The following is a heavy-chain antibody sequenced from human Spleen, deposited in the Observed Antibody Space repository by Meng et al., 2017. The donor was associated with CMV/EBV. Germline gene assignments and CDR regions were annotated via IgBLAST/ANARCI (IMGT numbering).Heavy chain of an antibody. CDR3: AKDYYGSGSPIDS. CDR2: IWWDGSNQ. Sequence: CAASGFSFDSYGMHWVRQAPGKGLGWVAVIWWDGSNQFYADSVKGRFTISRDNSKNTVYLQLNSLRGEDTAVYYCAKDYYGSGSPIDSWGQGTLVTVSS. D-gene: IGHD3-10*01. CDR1: GFSFDSYG. J-gene: IGHJ4*02. V-gene: IGHV3-33*06.